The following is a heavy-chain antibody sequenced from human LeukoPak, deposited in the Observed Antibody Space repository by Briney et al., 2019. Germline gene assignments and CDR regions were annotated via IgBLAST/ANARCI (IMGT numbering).Heavy chain of an antibody. J-gene: IGHJ4*02. Sequence: SGGSLRLSCTASGFNFSTYWMTWVRQVPGKGLEWVSGINWNGGSTGYADSVKGRFTISRDNAKNSLYLQMNSLRAEDTAVYYCARTGSSGWYVLDYWGQGTLVTVSS. D-gene: IGHD6-19*01. V-gene: IGHV3-20*04. CDR3: ARTGSSGWYVLDY. CDR2: INWNGGST. CDR1: GFNFSTYW.